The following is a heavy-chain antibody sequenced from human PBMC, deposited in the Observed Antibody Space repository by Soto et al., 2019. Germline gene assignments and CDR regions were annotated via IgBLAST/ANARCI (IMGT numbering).Heavy chain of an antibody. J-gene: IGHJ5*02. D-gene: IGHD2-8*02. CDR2: ISYSGTT. CDR3: AREEAVRTERWFDP. Sequence: SETLSLTCTVSGGSISTTNHYWNWIRQPPGKGLEWIGFISYSGTTYYNPSLKSRITISIDTSNNQFSLQLSSVTAADTAVYYGAREEAVRTERWFDPWGQGALVTVSS. CDR1: GGSISTTNHY. V-gene: IGHV4-30-4*08.